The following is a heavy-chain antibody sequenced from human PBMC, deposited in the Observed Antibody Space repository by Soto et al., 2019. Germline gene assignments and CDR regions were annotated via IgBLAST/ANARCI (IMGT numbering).Heavy chain of an antibody. D-gene: IGHD4-17*01. CDR3: AKDGGDGDYWYFDL. J-gene: IGHJ2*01. CDR2: ISYDGSNK. CDR1: GFTFSSYG. Sequence: QVQLVESGGGVVQPGRSLRLSCAASGFTFSSYGMHWVRQAPGKGLEWVAVISYDGSNKYYADSVKGRFTISRDNSKNTLYLQMNSLRAEDTAVYYCAKDGGDGDYWYFDLWGRGTLVTVSS. V-gene: IGHV3-30*18.